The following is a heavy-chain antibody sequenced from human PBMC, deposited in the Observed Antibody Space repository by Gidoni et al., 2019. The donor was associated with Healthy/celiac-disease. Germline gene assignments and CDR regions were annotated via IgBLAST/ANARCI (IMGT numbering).Heavy chain of an antibody. CDR2: ISWNSGSI. J-gene: IGHJ4*02. CDR3: AKARGVVVAAIPFDY. V-gene: IGHV3-9*01. D-gene: IGHD2-15*01. CDR1: GFTFDDYA. Sequence: EVQLVESGGGLVQPGRSLRMSCAASGFTFDDYARHWVRQAPGKVLEWVSGISWNSGSIGYADSVKGRFTISRDNAKNSLYLQMNSVRSEDTALYYCAKARGVVVAAIPFDYWGQGTLVTVSS.